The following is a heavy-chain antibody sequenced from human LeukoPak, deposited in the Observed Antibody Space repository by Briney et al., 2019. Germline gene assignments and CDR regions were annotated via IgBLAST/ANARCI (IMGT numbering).Heavy chain of an antibody. CDR3: ARAVPAYCGGDCYTSPDY. V-gene: IGHV1-46*01. CDR1: GYTFTSYY. Sequence: ASVKVSCKASGYTFTSYYMHWVRQAPGQGLVWMGIINPRGGSTSYAQKFQGRVTMTRDTSTSTVYMELSSLRSEDTAVYYCARAVPAYCGGDCYTSPDYWGQGTLVTVSS. D-gene: IGHD2-21*02. CDR2: INPRGGST. J-gene: IGHJ4*02.